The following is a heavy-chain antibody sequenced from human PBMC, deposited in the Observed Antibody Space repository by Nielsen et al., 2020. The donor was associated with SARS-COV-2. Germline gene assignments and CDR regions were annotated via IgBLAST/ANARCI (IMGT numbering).Heavy chain of an antibody. D-gene: IGHD5-12*01. V-gene: IGHV1-69*04. Sequence: SVKVSCKASGGTFSSYAISWVRQAPGQGLEWMGRIIPILGIANYAQKFQGRVTITADKSTSTAYMELSSLRSEDTAVYYCATIVATKQAEYFQHWGQGTLVTVSS. J-gene: IGHJ1*01. CDR1: GGTFSSYA. CDR2: IIPILGIA. CDR3: ATIVATKQAEYFQH.